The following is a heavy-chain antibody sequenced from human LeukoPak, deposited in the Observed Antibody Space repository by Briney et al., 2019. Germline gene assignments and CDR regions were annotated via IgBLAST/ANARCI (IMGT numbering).Heavy chain of an antibody. CDR3: ARRGGSSSRRSPIDY. J-gene: IGHJ4*02. V-gene: IGHV3-7*01. CDR2: IKQDRSQR. D-gene: IGHD6-6*01. CDR1: GFTFSSYG. Sequence: PGRSLRLSCAASGFTFSSYGMHWVRQAPGKGPEWVANIKQDRSQRYYVDSVRGRFTISRDNAKNSLFLQMNGLRAEDTAVYYCARRGGSSSRRSPIDYWGQGTLVTVSS.